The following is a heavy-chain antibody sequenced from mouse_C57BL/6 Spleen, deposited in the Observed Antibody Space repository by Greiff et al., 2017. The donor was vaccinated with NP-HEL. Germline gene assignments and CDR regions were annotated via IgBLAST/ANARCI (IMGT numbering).Heavy chain of an antibody. J-gene: IGHJ1*03. CDR3: ARDEVYYGSSYWYFDV. CDR2: ISYDGSN. V-gene: IGHV3-6*01. D-gene: IGHD1-1*01. Sequence: EVKLMESGPGLVKPSQSLSLTCSVTGYSITSGYYWNWIRQFPGNKLEWMGYISYDGSNNYNPSLKNRISITRDTSKNQFFLKLNSVTTEDTATYYCARDEVYYGSSYWYFDVWGTGTTVTVSS. CDR1: GYSITSGYY.